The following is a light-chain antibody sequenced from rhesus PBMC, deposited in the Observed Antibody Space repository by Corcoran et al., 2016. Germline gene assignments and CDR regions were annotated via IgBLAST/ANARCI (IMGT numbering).Light chain of an antibody. CDR2: EVS. CDR3: SSYAGSNTFV. V-gene: IGLV2-32*02. CDR1: SSDIGGYNY. J-gene: IGLJ6*01. Sequence: QAALTQPRSVSGSPGQSATISCTGTSSDIGGYNYVYWYQQHPGTAPKLMIYEVSKRPSGVSDRFSGSKSANTASLTISGLQAEDEVDYYCSSYAGSNTFVFGSGTKLTV.